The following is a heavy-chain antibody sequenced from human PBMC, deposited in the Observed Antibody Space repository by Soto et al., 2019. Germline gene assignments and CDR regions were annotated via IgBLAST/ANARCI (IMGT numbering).Heavy chain of an antibody. Sequence: GSLRLSCAASGLTFSSYAMSWVRQAPGKGLEWVSHISNSGRSTKYADSVKGLFTISRDNSKNTLYMQMKSLRAEDTAIYYCAKDALAYYDFWSWGQGTLVTVSS. D-gene: IGHD3-3*01. J-gene: IGHJ4*02. CDR2: ISNSGRST. CDR1: GLTFSSYA. V-gene: IGHV3-23*01. CDR3: AKDALAYYDFWS.